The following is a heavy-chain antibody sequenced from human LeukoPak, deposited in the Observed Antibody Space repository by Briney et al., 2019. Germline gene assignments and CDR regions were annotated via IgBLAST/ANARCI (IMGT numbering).Heavy chain of an antibody. Sequence: LEALTLACTVSGDSISSYYGSWSRQPPGKGLEWIGNIFYSGSTNYNPSLKSRVTISVDTSKNQFSLKLTSVSAADTAVYYCARGGNSPGYWGQGTLVTVSS. V-gene: IGHV4-59*01. J-gene: IGHJ4*02. CDR2: IFYSGST. D-gene: IGHD1-1*01. CDR3: ARGGNSPGY. CDR1: GDSISSYY.